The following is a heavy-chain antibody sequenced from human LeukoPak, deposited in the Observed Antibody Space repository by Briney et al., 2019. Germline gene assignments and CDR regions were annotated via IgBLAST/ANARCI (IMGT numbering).Heavy chain of an antibody. CDR1: GGSISSGSYY. CDR3: ARGPWELLFRNFDY. D-gene: IGHD1-26*01. CDR2: IYTSGST. V-gene: IGHV4-61*02. J-gene: IGHJ4*02. Sequence: SETLSLTCTVSGGSISSGSYYWSWIRQPAGKGLEWIGRIYTSGSTNYNPSLKSRVTISVDTSKNQFSLKLSSVTAADTAVYYCARGPWELLFRNFDYWGQGTLVTVSS.